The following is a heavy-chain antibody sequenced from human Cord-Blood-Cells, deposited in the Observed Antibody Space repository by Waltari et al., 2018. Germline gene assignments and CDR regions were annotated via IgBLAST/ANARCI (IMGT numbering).Heavy chain of an antibody. D-gene: IGHD3-3*01. V-gene: IGHV4-30-2*01. CDR2: IYHSGST. CDR3: ARVDFWSGYYFDY. Sequence: QLQLQESGSGLVKPSQTLSLTCAVSGGPISSGGHSWRSIRQPPGKGLDWIGYIYHSGSTYYNPSLKSRVTISVDRSKNQFSLKLSSVTAADTAVYYCARVDFWSGYYFDYWGQGTLVTVSS. J-gene: IGHJ4*02. CDR1: GGPISSGGHS.